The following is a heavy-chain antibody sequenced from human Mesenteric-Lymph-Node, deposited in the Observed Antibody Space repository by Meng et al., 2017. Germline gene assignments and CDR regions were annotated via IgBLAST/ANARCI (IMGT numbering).Heavy chain of an antibody. V-gene: IGHV4-31*03. CDR3: ARGIYCSGGSCLLEGYYYYGMDV. CDR2: IYYSGST. D-gene: IGHD2-15*01. Sequence: LRLSCTVSGGSISSGGYYWSWIRQHPGKGLEWIGYIYYSGSTYYNPSLKSRVTISVDTSKNQFSLKLSSVTAADTAVYYCARGIYCSGGSCLLEGYYYYGMDVWGQGTTVTVSS. J-gene: IGHJ6*02. CDR1: GGSISSGGYY.